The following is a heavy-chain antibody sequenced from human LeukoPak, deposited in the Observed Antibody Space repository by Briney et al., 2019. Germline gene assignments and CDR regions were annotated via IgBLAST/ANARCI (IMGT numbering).Heavy chain of an antibody. D-gene: IGHD3-10*01. Sequence: SETLSLTCTVSGGSISSSSYYWGWIRQPPGKGLEWIGSIYYSGSTYYNPSLKSRVTISVDTSKNQFSLKLSSVTAADTAVYYCARDGSTELLWFGELSFAFDIWGQGTMVTVSS. J-gene: IGHJ3*02. CDR1: GGSISSSSYY. V-gene: IGHV4-39*07. CDR2: IYYSGST. CDR3: ARDGSTELLWFGELSFAFDI.